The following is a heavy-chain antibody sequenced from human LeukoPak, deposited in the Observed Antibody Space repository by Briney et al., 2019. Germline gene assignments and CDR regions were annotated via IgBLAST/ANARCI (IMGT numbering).Heavy chain of an antibody. D-gene: IGHD3-3*01. CDR2: MNPNSGNT. CDR1: GYTFTSYD. V-gene: IGHV1-8*01. CDR3: ARGEGDDFWSGYSHYYYYYMDV. Sequence: GASVKVSCKASGYTFTSYDINWVRQATGQGLEWMGWMNPNSGNTGYAQKFQGRVTMTRNTSISTAYMELSSLRSEDTAVSYCARGEGDDFWSGYSHYYYYYMDVWGKGTTVTVSS. J-gene: IGHJ6*03.